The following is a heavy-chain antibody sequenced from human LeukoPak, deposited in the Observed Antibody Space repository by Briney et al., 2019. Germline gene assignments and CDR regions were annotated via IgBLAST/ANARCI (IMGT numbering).Heavy chain of an antibody. Sequence: KPSETLSLTCTVSGGSISSYYWSWIRQPPGKGLEWIGYIYYSGSTNYNPSLKSRVTISVDTSKNQFSLKLSSVTAADTAVYYCARESRIQLWFRQNAFDIWGQGTMVTVSS. CDR2: IYYSGST. D-gene: IGHD5-18*01. J-gene: IGHJ3*02. V-gene: IGHV4-59*01. CDR3: ARESRIQLWFRQNAFDI. CDR1: GGSISSYY.